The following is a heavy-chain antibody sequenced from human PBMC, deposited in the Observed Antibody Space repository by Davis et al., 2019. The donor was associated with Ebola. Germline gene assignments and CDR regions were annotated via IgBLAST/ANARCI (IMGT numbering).Heavy chain of an antibody. CDR1: GFTFSNYA. D-gene: IGHD1-1*01. J-gene: IGHJ4*02. V-gene: IGHV3-64D*06. CDR3: VKEGYNWNARPFDY. CDR2: ISSNGGST. Sequence: GESLKISCSASGFTFSNYAMHWVRQAPGKGLEYVSAISSNGGSTYYADSVKGRFTISRDYSKNTLYLQMSSLRAADTAVYYCVKEGYNWNARPFDYWGQGTLVTVSP.